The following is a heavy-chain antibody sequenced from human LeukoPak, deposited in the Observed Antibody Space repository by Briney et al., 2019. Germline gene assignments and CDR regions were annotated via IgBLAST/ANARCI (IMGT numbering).Heavy chain of an antibody. J-gene: IGHJ4*02. CDR1: GFTFSSYS. CDR2: ISSSSSYI. D-gene: IGHD4-17*01. CDR3: AYLSHDYGDDF. V-gene: IGHV3-21*01. Sequence: GGSLRLSCAASGFTFSSYSMNWVRQAPGKGLEWVSSISSSSSYIYYADSVKGRFTISRDNAKNSLYLQMNSLRAEDTAVYYCAYLSHDYGDDFWGQGTLVTVSS.